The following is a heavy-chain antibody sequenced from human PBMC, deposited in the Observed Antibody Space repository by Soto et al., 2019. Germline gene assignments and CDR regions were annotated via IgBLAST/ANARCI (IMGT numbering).Heavy chain of an antibody. D-gene: IGHD2-15*01. J-gene: IGHJ6*02. Sequence: QVQLVESGGGVVQPGRSLRLSCAASGFTFSSYGMHWVRQAPGKGLEWVAVISYDGSNKYYADSVKGRFTISRDNSKNTLXPQXNXPRAEDTAVYYCAKDEEGMGYCSGGSCYHYYYGMDVWGQGTTVTVSS. CDR2: ISYDGSNK. V-gene: IGHV3-30*18. CDR3: AKDEEGMGYCSGGSCYHYYYGMDV. CDR1: GFTFSSYG.